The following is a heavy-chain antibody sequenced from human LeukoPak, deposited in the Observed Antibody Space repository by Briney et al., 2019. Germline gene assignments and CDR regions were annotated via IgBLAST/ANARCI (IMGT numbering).Heavy chain of an antibody. CDR1: GFTFSSYS. Sequence: GGSLRLSCAASGFTFSSYSMNWVRQAPGKGPEWVSYISSSSSTIYYADSVKGRFTISRDNAKNSLYLQMNGLRAEDTAVYYCARETIFGVGDAFDIWGQGTMVTVSS. CDR3: ARETIFGVGDAFDI. CDR2: ISSSSSTI. V-gene: IGHV3-48*01. J-gene: IGHJ3*02. D-gene: IGHD3-3*01.